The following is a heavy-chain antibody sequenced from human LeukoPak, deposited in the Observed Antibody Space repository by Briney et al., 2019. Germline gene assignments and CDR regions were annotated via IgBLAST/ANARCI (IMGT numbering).Heavy chain of an antibody. CDR1: GGSLSGYY. J-gene: IGHJ4*02. V-gene: IGHV4-30-4*08. Sequence: PSETLSLTCAVYGGSLSGYYWSWIRQPPGKGLEWIGYIYYSGSTYYNPSLKSRVTISVDTSKNQFSLKLSSVTAADTAVYYCAREIVVNQASDYWGQGTLVTVSS. CDR3: AREIVVNQASDY. CDR2: IYYSGST. D-gene: IGHD3-22*01.